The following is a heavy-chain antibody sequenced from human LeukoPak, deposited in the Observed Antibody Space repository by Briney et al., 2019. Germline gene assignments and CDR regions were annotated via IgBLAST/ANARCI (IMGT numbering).Heavy chain of an antibody. J-gene: IGHJ6*03. CDR3: TRSYSSSWYSGYYYYYMDV. D-gene: IGHD6-13*01. CDR1: GYTFTNYY. Sequence: ASVKVSCKASGYTFTNYYMHWVRQAPGQGLEWVGIINPSGASTRNAQKFQGRITLTRDISTSTVYMELSSLISEDTAVYYCTRSYSSSWYSGYYYYYMDVWGKGTTVTISS. V-gene: IGHV1-46*03. CDR2: INPSGAST.